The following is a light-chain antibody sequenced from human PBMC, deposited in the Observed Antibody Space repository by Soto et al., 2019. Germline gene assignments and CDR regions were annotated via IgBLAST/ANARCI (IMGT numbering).Light chain of an antibody. Sequence: SALTQPRSVTGCPGQSGTISCTGTSTDFVSYNRVSWYQQPPGTAPKLMIYEVSKRPSGVPDRFSGSKSGNTASLTISGLQAAHEADYLCTLYTSDNAYVYANGKKGTVL. CDR3: TLYTSDNAYV. CDR2: EVS. CDR1: STDFVSYNR. V-gene: IGLV2-18*01. J-gene: IGLJ1*01.